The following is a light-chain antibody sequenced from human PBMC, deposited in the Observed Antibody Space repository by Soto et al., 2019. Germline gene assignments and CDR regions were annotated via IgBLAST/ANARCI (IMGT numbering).Light chain of an antibody. J-gene: IGKJ4*01. CDR2: ETS. CDR1: QNIAKY. CDR3: QETYSKPPT. Sequence: DIQMAQSPSSLSASVGDRVTITCRAGQNIAKYLNWYQQKPGKAPLLLIYETSKLEIGVPSRFAGSGSGTGFTLTISSLQPEDFATYYCQETYSKPPTFGGGTKVDIK. V-gene: IGKV1-39*01.